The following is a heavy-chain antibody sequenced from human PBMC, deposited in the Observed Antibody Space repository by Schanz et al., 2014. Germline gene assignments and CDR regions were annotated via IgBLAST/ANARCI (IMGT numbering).Heavy chain of an antibody. J-gene: IGHJ3*02. V-gene: IGHV3-74*01. CDR3: AKGRFGELSAFDI. Sequence: EVQLVQSGGGLVQPGGSLRLSCAASGFTFSSHWMHWVRQDPGKGLVWVARINSVGSNTDYADSVTGRFTISRDNSKNSLYLQMNSLRPEDTAVYYCAKGRFGELSAFDIWGRGTMVAVSS. CDR2: INSVGSNT. D-gene: IGHD3-10*01. CDR1: GFTFSSHW.